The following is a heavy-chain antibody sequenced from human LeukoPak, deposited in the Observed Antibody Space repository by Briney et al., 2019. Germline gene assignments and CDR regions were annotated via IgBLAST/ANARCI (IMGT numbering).Heavy chain of an antibody. Sequence: GSLRLSCAASGFTFSSYWISWVRQAPGKGLEGVANIKQDGSEKYCVDSVKGRFTISRDNAKNSLYLQMNSLRAEDTAVYYCARVPQLKYSGSTFDYRGQGTLVTVSS. V-gene: IGHV3-7*01. D-gene: IGHD1-26*01. J-gene: IGHJ4*02. CDR2: IKQDGSEK. CDR3: ARVPQLKYSGSTFDY. CDR1: GFTFSSYW.